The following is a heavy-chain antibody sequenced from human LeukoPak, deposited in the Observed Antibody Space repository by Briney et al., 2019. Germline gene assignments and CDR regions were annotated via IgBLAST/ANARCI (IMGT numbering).Heavy chain of an antibody. CDR1: GGSFSGYY. V-gene: IGHV4-34*01. D-gene: IGHD2-2*01. J-gene: IGHJ6*03. Sequence: KSSETLSLTCAVYGGSFSGYYWSWIRQPPGKGLEWIGEINHSGSTNYNPSLKSRVTISVDTSKNQFSLKLSSVTAADTAVYYCARGGGLLSYYYYMDVWGKGTTVTISS. CDR2: INHSGST. CDR3: ARGGGLLSYYYYMDV.